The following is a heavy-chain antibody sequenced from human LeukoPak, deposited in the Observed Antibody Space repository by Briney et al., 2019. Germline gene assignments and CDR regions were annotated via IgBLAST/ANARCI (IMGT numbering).Heavy chain of an antibody. V-gene: IGHV3-11*06. CDR1: GFTFSDYY. J-gene: IGHJ6*02. D-gene: IGHD3-22*01. Sequence: GGSLRLSCAASGFTFSDYYMSWIRQAPGKGLEWVSSISSSSSYIYYADSVKGRFTISRDNAKNSLYLQMNSLRAEDTAVYYCARDTRYYYDSSGNYYGMDVWGQGTTVTVSS. CDR2: ISSSSSYI. CDR3: ARDTRYYYDSSGNYYGMDV.